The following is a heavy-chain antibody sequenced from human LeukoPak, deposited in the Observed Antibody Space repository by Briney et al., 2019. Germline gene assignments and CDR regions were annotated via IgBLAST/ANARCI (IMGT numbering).Heavy chain of an antibody. V-gene: IGHV3-7*03. D-gene: IGHD2-2*01. Sequence: GGSLRLSCEGSAFIFSGHWMNWVRQTPGKGLEWVASIKEDGSERQYVDSVKGRFTMSRDKSKNTVYLQMSSLRAEDTAVYYCVRAAPRDCSSTSCSLFDNWGQGILVTVSS. CDR2: IKEDGSER. CDR3: VRAAPRDCSSTSCSLFDN. CDR1: AFIFSGHW. J-gene: IGHJ4*02.